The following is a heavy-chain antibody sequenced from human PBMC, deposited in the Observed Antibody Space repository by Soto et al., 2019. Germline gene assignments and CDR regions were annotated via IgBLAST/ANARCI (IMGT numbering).Heavy chain of an antibody. CDR1: GYTFSKYW. D-gene: IGHD3-10*01. CDR2: IYPGDSDA. CDR3: ARQGGEYNTMSDY. V-gene: IGHV5-51*01. J-gene: IGHJ4*02. Sequence: PXDSLTISCKGSGYTFSKYWIGLVRQTPGKGLEWMGMIYPGDSDARYSPSFEGQVTFSVDKSINTAYLQWNSLKASDTAMYYCARQGGEYNTMSDYWGQGTLVTVSS.